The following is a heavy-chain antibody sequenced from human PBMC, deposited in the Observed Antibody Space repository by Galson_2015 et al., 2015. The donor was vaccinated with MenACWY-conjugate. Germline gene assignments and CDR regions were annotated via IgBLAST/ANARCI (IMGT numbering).Heavy chain of an antibody. D-gene: IGHD2/OR15-2a*01. CDR3: ASLPQDYCNTIKCFGWFDP. Sequence: SEALSPTRPVSGGPLRRSQNYWSWVPQPPGEDLEWIWYIHSRGVTKYTPPLRSLVTASFNMSKNQLSLLLTSVTAADTAVYFCASLPQDYCNTIKCFGWFDPWGQGTLVTVSS. CDR2: IHSRGVT. V-gene: IGHV4-61*01. J-gene: IGHJ5*02. CDR1: GGPLRRSQNY.